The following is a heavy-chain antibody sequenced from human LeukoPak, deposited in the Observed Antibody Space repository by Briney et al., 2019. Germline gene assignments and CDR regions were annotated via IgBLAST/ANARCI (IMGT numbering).Heavy chain of an antibody. Sequence: SETLSLTCTVSGGSTSSSPHYWGWIRQPPGKGLEWIGSIYYSGSSYYIPSLKSRVIVSVDTSKNQFSLRLSSLTVADTAVYYCARQFWGGASYRFDYWGQGALVTVSS. V-gene: IGHV4-39*01. J-gene: IGHJ4*02. CDR3: ARQFWGGASYRFDY. CDR1: GGSTSSSPHY. D-gene: IGHD1-26*01. CDR2: IYYSGSS.